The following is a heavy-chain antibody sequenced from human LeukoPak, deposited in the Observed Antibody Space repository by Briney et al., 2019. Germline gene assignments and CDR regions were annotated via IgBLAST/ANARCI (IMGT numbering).Heavy chain of an antibody. CDR2: IYYSGST. Sequence: PSETLSLTCTVSGGSTSSSSYYWGWIRQPPGKGLEWIGSIYYSGSTYYNPSLKSRVTISVDTSKNQFSLKLSSVTAADTAVYYCARAPHSGSYYRYWFDPWGQGTLVTVSS. CDR1: GGSTSSSSYY. CDR3: ARAPHSGSYYRYWFDP. V-gene: IGHV4-39*01. D-gene: IGHD1-26*01. J-gene: IGHJ5*02.